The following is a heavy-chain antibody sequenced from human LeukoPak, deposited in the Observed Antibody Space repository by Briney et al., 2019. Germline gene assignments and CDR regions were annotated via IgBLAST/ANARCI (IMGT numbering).Heavy chain of an antibody. CDR1: GYTFTGYY. J-gene: IGHJ4*02. CDR3: ARDGGSITGTFFFDY. V-gene: IGHV1-2*02. Sequence: ASVKVSCKASGYTFTGYYMHWVRQAPGQGLEWMGWINPNSGGTNYAQKFQGRVTMTRDTSISTAYMGLSRLRSDDTAVYYCARDGGSITGTFFFDYWGQGTLVTVSS. CDR2: INPNSGGT. D-gene: IGHD1-7*01.